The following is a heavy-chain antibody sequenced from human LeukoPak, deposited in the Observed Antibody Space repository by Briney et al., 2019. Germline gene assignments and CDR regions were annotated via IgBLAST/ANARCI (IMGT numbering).Heavy chain of an antibody. D-gene: IGHD3-10*01. J-gene: IGHJ4*02. CDR1: GYTFTGYY. CDR3: AREVSYGAGFDY. CDR2: INPNSGGT. Sequence: ASVKVSCKASGYTFTGYYMHWVRQAPGQGLEWLGWINPNSGGTNYAQKFQGRVTMTRDTSISTAYMELSRLRSDDTAVYHCAREVSYGAGFDYWGQGTLVTVSS. V-gene: IGHV1-2*02.